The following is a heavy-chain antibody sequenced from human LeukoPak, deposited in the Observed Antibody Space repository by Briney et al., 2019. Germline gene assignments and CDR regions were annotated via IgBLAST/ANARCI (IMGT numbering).Heavy chain of an antibody. CDR1: GFTFSRDA. Sequence: PGGAVRLSCAGCGFTFSRDAMNGVGQAPGKGREGVGGISGSGGSTYYAGSVRGRLTIYRDNSTNPLYLQMTSLSAEDTAVYYCAKDLSLGQLWLLGDAFDIWGQGTMVTVSS. D-gene: IGHD5-18*01. CDR2: ISGSGGST. V-gene: IGHV3-23*01. CDR3: AKDLSLGQLWLLGDAFDI. J-gene: IGHJ3*02.